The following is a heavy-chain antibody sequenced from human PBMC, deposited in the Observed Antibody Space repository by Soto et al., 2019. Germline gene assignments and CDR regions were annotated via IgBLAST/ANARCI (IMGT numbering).Heavy chain of an antibody. V-gene: IGHV3-23*01. Sequence: GGSLRLSCAASGFTFSSYAMSRVRQAPGKGLEWVSAISGSGGSTYYADSVKGRFTISRDNSKNTLYLQMNSLRAEDTAVYYCAKLYGDYSYEIDYWGQGTLVTVSS. J-gene: IGHJ4*02. CDR2: ISGSGGST. CDR1: GFTFSSYA. D-gene: IGHD4-17*01. CDR3: AKLYGDYSYEIDY.